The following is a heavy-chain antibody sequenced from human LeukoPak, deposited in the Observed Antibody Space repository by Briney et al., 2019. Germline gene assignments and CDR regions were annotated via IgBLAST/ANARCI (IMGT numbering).Heavy chain of an antibody. Sequence: GGSLRLSCAASGFTFSGFAMSWLRQAPGKGLEWVSTISGSGGTTNYADSVKGRFTFSRDNSKNTLHLQMNSLRAEDTAVYYCTKDLPDYGDYIEGYWGQGTLVTVSS. CDR1: GFTFSGFA. V-gene: IGHV3-23*01. J-gene: IGHJ4*02. CDR3: TKDLPDYGDYIEGY. CDR2: ISGSGGTT. D-gene: IGHD4-17*01.